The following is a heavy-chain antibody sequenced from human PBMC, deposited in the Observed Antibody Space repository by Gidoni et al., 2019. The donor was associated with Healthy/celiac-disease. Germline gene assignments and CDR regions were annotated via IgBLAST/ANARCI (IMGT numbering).Heavy chain of an antibody. CDR1: GGSISSYY. J-gene: IGHJ6*02. V-gene: IGHV4-59*01. CDR2: IYYSGST. CDR3: ARDHIMTTPDYYYYYGMDV. Sequence: VPGLGKPSETLSLTCTVSGGSISSYYWSWIRQPPGKGLEWIGYIYYSGSTNYNPSLKSRVTISVDTSKNQFSLKLSPVTAADTAVYYCARDHIMTTPDYYYYYGMDVWGQGTTVTVSS. D-gene: IGHD4-17*01.